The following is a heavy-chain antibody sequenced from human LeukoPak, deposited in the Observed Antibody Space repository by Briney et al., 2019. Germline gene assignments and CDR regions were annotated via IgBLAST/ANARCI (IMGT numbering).Heavy chain of an antibody. V-gene: IGHV1-46*01. CDR2: INPSGGST. D-gene: IGHD2-2*01. Sequence: ASVKVSCKASGYTFTSYYMHWVRQAPGQGLEWMGIINPSGGSTSYAQKFQGRVTMTRDTSTSTVYMGLSSLRSEDTAVYYCARDYPDPGVVPAASNYFDYWGQGTLVTVSS. CDR1: GYTFTSYY. J-gene: IGHJ4*02. CDR3: ARDYPDPGVVPAASNYFDY.